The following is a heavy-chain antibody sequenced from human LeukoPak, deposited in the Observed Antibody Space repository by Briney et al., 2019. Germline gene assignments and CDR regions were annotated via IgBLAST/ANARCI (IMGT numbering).Heavy chain of an antibody. V-gene: IGHV3-66*01. Sequence: GGSLRLSCAASGFTFSSYWMTWVRQAPGKGLEWVSVIYSGDSTYYADSVKGRFTISRDNSKNTLYFQMNSLRAEDTAVYYCAREMRTDFYDTSRPIGAFDIWGQGTTVTVSS. J-gene: IGHJ3*02. CDR3: AREMRTDFYDTSRPIGAFDI. CDR1: GFTFSSYW. D-gene: IGHD3-22*01. CDR2: IYSGDST.